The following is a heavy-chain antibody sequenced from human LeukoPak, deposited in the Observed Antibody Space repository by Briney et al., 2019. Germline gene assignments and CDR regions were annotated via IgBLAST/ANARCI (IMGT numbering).Heavy chain of an antibody. CDR2: ISAYNGNT. CDR1: GYTFTSYG. J-gene: IGHJ5*02. CDR3: AATDSNWFDP. D-gene: IGHD1-1*01. V-gene: IGHV1-18*01. Sequence: ASVKVSCKASGYTFTSYGTSWVRQAPGQGLEWMGWISAYNGNTNSAQKLQGRVTMTTDPSTSTAYMELRSLRSDDTAVYYCAATDSNWFDPWGQGTLVTVSS.